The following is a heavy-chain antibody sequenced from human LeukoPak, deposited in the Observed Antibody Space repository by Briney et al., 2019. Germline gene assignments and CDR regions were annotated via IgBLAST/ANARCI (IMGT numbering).Heavy chain of an antibody. J-gene: IGHJ3*02. D-gene: IGHD6-19*01. V-gene: IGHV1-69*05. CDR2: IIPIFGTA. Sequence: SVKVSCKASGGTFSSYAISWVRQAPGQGLEWMGGIIPIFGTANYAQKFHGRVTITTDESTSTAYMELSSLRSEDTAVYYCASQSIAVAAFDIWGQGTMVTVSS. CDR3: ASQSIAVAAFDI. CDR1: GGTFSSYA.